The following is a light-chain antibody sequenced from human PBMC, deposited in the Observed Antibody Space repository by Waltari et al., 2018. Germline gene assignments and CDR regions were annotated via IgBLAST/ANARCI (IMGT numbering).Light chain of an antibody. J-gene: IGLJ2*01. V-gene: IGLV1-44*01. CDR1: SSNIGSHT. CDR2: RNN. Sequence: QSVLTQPPSASGTPGQRVTISCSGSSSNIGSHTVNWYQQLPGTAPKRLLYRNNQGPSGVPDRFAGSKCGTSASLAISGLQSEDEADYYCAAWDDSLNGVVFGGGTKLTVL. CDR3: AAWDDSLNGVV.